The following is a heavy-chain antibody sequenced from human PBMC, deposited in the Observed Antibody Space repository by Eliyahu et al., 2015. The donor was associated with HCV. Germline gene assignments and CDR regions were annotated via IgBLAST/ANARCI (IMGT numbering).Heavy chain of an antibody. V-gene: IGHV4-39*01. CDR1: GXSXSSSSYY. Sequence: QLQLQESGPGLVKPSETLSLTCTVSGXSXSSSSYYXGWIRXPPGXXLEWIGSIXYSGSTYYNPSLKXRVTISVDTSKNQFSLKLSSVTAADTAVYYCAVPYSGSYLPPGSFDYWGQGTLVTVSS. J-gene: IGHJ4*02. CDR3: AVPYSGSYLPPGSFDY. CDR2: IXYSGST. D-gene: IGHD1-26*01.